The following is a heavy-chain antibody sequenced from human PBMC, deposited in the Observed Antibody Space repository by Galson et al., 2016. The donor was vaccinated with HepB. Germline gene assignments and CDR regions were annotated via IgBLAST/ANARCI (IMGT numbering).Heavy chain of an antibody. CDR2: ISSSSLDT. J-gene: IGHJ4*02. V-gene: IGHV3-11*06. Sequence: SLRLSCAASEFRFSDFYMSWIRQAPGKGLEWVSSISSSSLDTKYADSVKGRVTISRDNSKNTLYLQMHSLRGEDTAVYYCAKGRWDFDSWGQGILVTVSS. CDR1: EFRFSDFY. D-gene: IGHD5-24*01. CDR3: AKGRWDFDS.